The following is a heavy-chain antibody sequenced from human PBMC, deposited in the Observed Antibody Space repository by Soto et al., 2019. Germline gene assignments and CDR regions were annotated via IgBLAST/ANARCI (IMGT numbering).Heavy chain of an antibody. V-gene: IGHV4-4*02. CDR3: ASLGGITGILPYYYYGMDV. D-gene: IGHD1-20*01. Sequence: PSETLSLTCAATGGSISSSNWGSWVRQPPGKGMEWSGEIYQSGSTNYNPSLKSRVTISVDKSKNQFSLKLSSVTAADTAVYYCASLGGITGILPYYYYGMDVWGQGTTVTVSS. J-gene: IGHJ6*02. CDR2: IYQSGST. CDR1: GGSISSSNW.